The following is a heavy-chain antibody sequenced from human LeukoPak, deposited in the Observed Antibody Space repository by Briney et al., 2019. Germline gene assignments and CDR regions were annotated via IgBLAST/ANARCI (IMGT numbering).Heavy chain of an antibody. CDR3: AIVNSSPRGPFDY. J-gene: IGHJ4*02. Sequence: SETLSLTCTVSGGSISSYYWSWIRQPPGKGLEWIGYIYYSGSINYNSSLKSRVTISVDTSKNQFSLKLSSVTAADTAVYYCAIVNSSPRGPFDYWGQGTLVTVSS. CDR2: IYYSGSI. V-gene: IGHV4-59*12. CDR1: GGSISSYY. D-gene: IGHD6-13*01.